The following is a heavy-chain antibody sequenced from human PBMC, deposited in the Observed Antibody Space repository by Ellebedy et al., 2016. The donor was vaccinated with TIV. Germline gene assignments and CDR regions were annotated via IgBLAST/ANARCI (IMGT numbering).Heavy chain of an antibody. V-gene: IGHV4-31*03. CDR2: IYYSGST. Sequence: LRLXCTVSGGSISSGGYYWSWIRQPPGKGLEWIGYIYYSGSTYYNPSLKSRVTISVDTSKNQFSLKLSSVTAADTAVYYCARGGSVIAAAGERWFDPWGQGTLVTVSS. D-gene: IGHD6-13*01. J-gene: IGHJ5*02. CDR3: ARGGSVIAAAGERWFDP. CDR1: GGSISSGGYY.